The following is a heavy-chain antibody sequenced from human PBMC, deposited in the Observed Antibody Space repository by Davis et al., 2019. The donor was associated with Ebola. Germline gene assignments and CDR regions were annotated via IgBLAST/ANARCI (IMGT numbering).Heavy chain of an antibody. CDR1: GFSFSSYA. CDR2: IKYDGSEK. J-gene: IGHJ5*02. CDR3: ARGPLDL. V-gene: IGHV3-7*02. Sequence: GGSLRLSCAASGFSFSSYAMSWVRQAPGQGLEWVANIKYDGSEKNYVDSVKGRFTISSDNSKDSIFLHVNSLRVDDTAVYFCARGPLDLWGQGILVTVSS.